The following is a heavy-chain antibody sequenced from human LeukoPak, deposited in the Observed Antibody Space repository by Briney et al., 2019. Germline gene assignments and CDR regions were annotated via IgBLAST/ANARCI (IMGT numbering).Heavy chain of an antibody. V-gene: IGHV4-59*01. CDR3: ARDGRALAAAGYFDY. CDR2: IYYSGST. D-gene: IGHD6-13*01. J-gene: IGHJ4*02. CDR1: GGSISSYY. Sequence: SETLSLTCTVSGGSISSYYWSWTRQPPGKGLEWIGYIYYSGSTNYNPSLKSRVTISVDTSKNQFSLKLSSVTAADTTVYYCARDGRALAAAGYFDYWGQGTLVTVSS.